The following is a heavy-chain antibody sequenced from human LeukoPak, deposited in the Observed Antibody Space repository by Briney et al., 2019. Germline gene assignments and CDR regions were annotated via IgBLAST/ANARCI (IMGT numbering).Heavy chain of an antibody. D-gene: IGHD3-22*01. CDR3: ARPPYDSSAGAPNFDS. J-gene: IGHJ4*02. V-gene: IGHV3-23*01. CDR2: VSGRGVNT. CDR1: GFTFSSYA. Sequence: GGSLRLSCAASGFTFSSYAMSWVRQAPGKGLEWVSAVSGRGVNTYYADSVKGRFTISRDNSKNTLYLQMNSLRAEDTALYYCARPPYDSSAGAPNFDSWGQGTLVTVSS.